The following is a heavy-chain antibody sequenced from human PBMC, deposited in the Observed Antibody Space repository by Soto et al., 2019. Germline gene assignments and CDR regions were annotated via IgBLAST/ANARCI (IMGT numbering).Heavy chain of an antibody. CDR1: GGSFSGYY. D-gene: IGHD6-6*01. J-gene: IGHJ4*02. V-gene: IGHV4-34*01. CDR3: ALGVSSPVDY. Sequence: QVQLQQWGAGLLKPSETLSLTCAVYGGSFSGYYWSWIRQPPGKGLEWIGEINHSGSTNYNPSLKSRVTISVDTSKNQFSLKLSSVTAADPAVYYCALGVSSPVDYWGQGTLVTVSS. CDR2: INHSGST.